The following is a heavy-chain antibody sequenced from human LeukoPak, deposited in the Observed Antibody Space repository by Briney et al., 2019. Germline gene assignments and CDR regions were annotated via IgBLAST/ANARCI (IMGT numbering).Heavy chain of an antibody. CDR3: ARDGGYCSGGSCYDI. D-gene: IGHD2-15*01. J-gene: IGHJ3*02. V-gene: IGHV3-7*01. CDR2: IKQDGSEK. Sequence: GGSLRLSCAASGFSFSSYWMSWVRQAPGKGLEWVANIKQDGSEKYYVDSVKGRFTISRDNAKNSLYLQMNSLRAEDTAVYYCARDGGYCSGGSCYDIWGQGTMVTVSS. CDR1: GFSFSSYW.